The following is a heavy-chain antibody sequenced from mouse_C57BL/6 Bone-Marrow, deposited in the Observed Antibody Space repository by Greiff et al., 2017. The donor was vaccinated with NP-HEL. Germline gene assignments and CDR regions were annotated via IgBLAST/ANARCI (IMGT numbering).Heavy chain of an antibody. CDR3: ASFRYYYGSSPFYFDV. Sequence: QVQLQQPGAELVKPGASVKLSCKASGYTFTSYGMHWVKQRPGQGLEWIGMIHPNSGSTNYNEKFKSKAILTVDKSSSTAYMQLSSLTSEDSAVYYCASFRYYYGSSPFYFDVWGTGTTVTVYS. D-gene: IGHD1-1*01. J-gene: IGHJ1*03. CDR1: GYTFTSYG. V-gene: IGHV1-64*01. CDR2: IHPNSGST.